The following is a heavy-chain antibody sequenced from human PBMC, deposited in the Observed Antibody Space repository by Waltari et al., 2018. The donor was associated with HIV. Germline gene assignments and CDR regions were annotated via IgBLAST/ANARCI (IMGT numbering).Heavy chain of an antibody. D-gene: IGHD1-20*01. V-gene: IGHV3-33*01. J-gene: IGHJ4*03. CDR2: IWYDGGNE. CDR3: ARDWTITATTRVDF. CDR1: GLIFTKFA. Sequence: QVQLAESGGGVVQPGRSLRLSCVAAGLIFTKFAINWVREKPGKGLEVVAAIWYDGGNEYYADSVKGRFTISRDNSKNTLYLQMNSLRAEDTAVYYCARDWTITATTRVDFWGPGTLVTVSS.